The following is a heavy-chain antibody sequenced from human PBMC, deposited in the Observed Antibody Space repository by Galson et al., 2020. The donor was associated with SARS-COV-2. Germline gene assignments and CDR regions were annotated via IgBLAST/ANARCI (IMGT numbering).Heavy chain of an antibody. D-gene: IGHD1-1*01. Sequence: GGSLRLSCTASGLIFSNYYMTWIRQAPGKGLEWISYISPSSDYTNYADSVRGGFTISRDNTKTTLLLHMYSQRAEDTDVYDCAGPHKNFWDNFRTWGQGALGTVS. CDR1: GLIFSNYY. CDR3: AGPHKNFWDNFRT. J-gene: IGHJ5*02. CDR2: ISPSSDYT. V-gene: IGHV3-11*03.